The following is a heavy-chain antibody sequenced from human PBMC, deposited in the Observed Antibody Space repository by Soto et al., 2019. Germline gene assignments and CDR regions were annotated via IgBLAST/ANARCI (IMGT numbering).Heavy chain of an antibody. CDR2: ISSSSSTI. CDR3: ARDGVAATIPDDAFDI. Sequence: GGSLRLSCAASGFTFSSYSMNWVRQAPGKGLEWVSYISSSSSTIYYADSVKGRFTISRDNAKNSLYLQMNSLRAEDTAVYYCARDGVAATIPDDAFDIWGQGTMVTVSS. J-gene: IGHJ3*02. CDR1: GFTFSSYS. V-gene: IGHV3-48*01. D-gene: IGHD2-15*01.